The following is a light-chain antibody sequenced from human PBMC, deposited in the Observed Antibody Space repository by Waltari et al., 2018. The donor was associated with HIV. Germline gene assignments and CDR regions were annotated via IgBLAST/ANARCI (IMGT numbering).Light chain of an antibody. Sequence: HSALTQPRSVSGSPGQSVTISCAGSNSDVGSYGYVSWYHQKSGHAPQRIIYDVTNRPSGVPLRFSGAKSGDTASLTISGLQAEDEGDFYCCSYGGSWSFVFGGGTRVTVL. CDR3: CSYGGSWSFV. CDR1: NSDVGSYGY. CDR2: DVT. J-gene: IGLJ2*01. V-gene: IGLV2-11*01.